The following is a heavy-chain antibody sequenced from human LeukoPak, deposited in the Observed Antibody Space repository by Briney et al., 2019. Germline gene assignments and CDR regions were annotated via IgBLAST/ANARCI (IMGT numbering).Heavy chain of an antibody. V-gene: IGHV3-48*01. Sequence: GGSLRLSCAASGFTFSSYSMNWVRQAPGKGLEWVSYISTSGTTTYYADSVKGRFTISSDNAKSSLYLQMNSLRAEDTAVYYCAGGPPLFDPRGQGTLVTVSS. CDR2: ISTSGTTT. CDR1: GFTFSSYS. CDR3: AGGPPLFDP. J-gene: IGHJ5*02.